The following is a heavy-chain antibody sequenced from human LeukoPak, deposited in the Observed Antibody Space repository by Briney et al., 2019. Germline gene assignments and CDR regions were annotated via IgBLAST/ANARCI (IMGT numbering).Heavy chain of an antibody. V-gene: IGHV1-46*01. CDR2: INACGGST. J-gene: IGHJ3*02. CDR3: SGACHPYPAADTFDI. Sequence: ASVKVSCKASGYTFTSYDMHWVRQAPGQGLEWMGIINACGGSTSYAQKFQGRVTMTRDMSTSTVYMELSSLRSEDTAVYYCSGACHPYPAADTFDIWGQGTMVTVSS. CDR1: GYTFTSYD.